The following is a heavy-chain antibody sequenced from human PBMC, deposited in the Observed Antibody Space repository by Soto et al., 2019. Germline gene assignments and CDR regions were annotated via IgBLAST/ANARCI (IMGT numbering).Heavy chain of an antibody. CDR3: ARGGYYESSGYQPDAFDI. CDR2: IYYSGST. D-gene: IGHD3-22*01. J-gene: IGHJ3*02. CDR1: GGSISSGDYY. V-gene: IGHV4-30-4*01. Sequence: QVQLQESGPGLVKPSQTLSLTCTVSGGSISSGDYYWSWIRQPPGKGLEWIGYIYYSGSTYYNPSLKSRVTISVDTSKTQFSLKLSSVTAADTAVYYCARGGYYESSGYQPDAFDIWGQGTMVTVSS.